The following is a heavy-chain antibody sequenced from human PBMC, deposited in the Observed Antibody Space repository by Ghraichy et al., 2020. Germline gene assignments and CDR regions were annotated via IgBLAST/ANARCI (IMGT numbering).Heavy chain of an antibody. D-gene: IGHD4-17*01. V-gene: IGHV1-69*02. Sequence: SVKVSCKASGGTFSSYTISWVRQAPGQGLEWMGRIIPILGIANYAQKFQGRVTITADKSTSTAYMELSSLRSEDTAVYYCRVRSPYYYYMDVWGKGTTVTVSS. CDR1: GGTFSSYT. J-gene: IGHJ6*03. CDR2: IIPILGIA. CDR3: RVRSPYYYYMDV.